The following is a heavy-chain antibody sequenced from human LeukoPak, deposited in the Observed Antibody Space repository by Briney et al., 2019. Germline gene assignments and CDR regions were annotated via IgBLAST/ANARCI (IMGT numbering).Heavy chain of an antibody. Sequence: SETLSLTCTVSGGSITGFYWSWIRQPPGKGLEWIGYIYYSGSTNYNPSLKSRVTISVDTSKNQFSLKLSSVTAADTAVYYCARGFDSDWFDPWGQGTLVTVSS. CDR1: GGSITGFY. V-gene: IGHV4-59*01. CDR3: ARGFDSDWFDP. J-gene: IGHJ5*02. CDR2: IYYSGST. D-gene: IGHD2-21*01.